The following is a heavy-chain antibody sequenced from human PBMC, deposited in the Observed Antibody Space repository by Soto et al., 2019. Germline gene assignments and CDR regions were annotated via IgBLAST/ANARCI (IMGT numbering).Heavy chain of an antibody. J-gene: IGHJ6*02. CDR2: IYYSGST. Sequence: PSETLSLTCTVSGGSISSGDYYWSWIRQPPGKGLEWIGYIYYSGSTYYTPSLKSRVTISVDTSKNQFSLKLSSVTAADTAVYYCASGAFMVTYYYFWSGQVGGPMDVWGQGTTVTVSS. D-gene: IGHD3-3*01. V-gene: IGHV4-30-4*01. CDR1: GGSISSGDYY. CDR3: ASGAFMVTYYYFWSGQVGGPMDV.